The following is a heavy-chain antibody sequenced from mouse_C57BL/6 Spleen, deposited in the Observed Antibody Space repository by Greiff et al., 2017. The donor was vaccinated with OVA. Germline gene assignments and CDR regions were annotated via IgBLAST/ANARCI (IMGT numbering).Heavy chain of an antibody. J-gene: IGHJ4*01. CDR3: AREPITTVVARDAMDY. D-gene: IGHD1-1*01. Sequence: VQLKESGPGLVKPSQSLSLTCSVTGYSITSGYYWNWIRQFPGNKLEWMGYISYDGSNNYNPSLKNRISITRDTSKNQFFLKLNSVTTEETATYYCAREPITTVVARDAMDYWGQGTSVTVSS. CDR2: ISYDGSN. CDR1: GYSITSGYY. V-gene: IGHV3-6*01.